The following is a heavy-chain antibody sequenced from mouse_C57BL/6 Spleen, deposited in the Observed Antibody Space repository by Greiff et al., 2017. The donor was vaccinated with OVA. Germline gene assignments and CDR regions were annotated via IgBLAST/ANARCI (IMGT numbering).Heavy chain of an antibody. Sequence: EVKLMESGPELVKPGASVKISCKASGYSFTDYNMNWVKQSNGKSLEWIGVINPNYGTTSYNQKFKGKATLTVDQSSSTAYMQLNSLTSEDSAVYYCARDKDYYGSSYRYFDVWGTGTTVTVSS. V-gene: IGHV1-39*01. D-gene: IGHD1-1*01. CDR3: ARDKDYYGSSYRYFDV. CDR2: INPNYGTT. J-gene: IGHJ1*03. CDR1: GYSFTDYN.